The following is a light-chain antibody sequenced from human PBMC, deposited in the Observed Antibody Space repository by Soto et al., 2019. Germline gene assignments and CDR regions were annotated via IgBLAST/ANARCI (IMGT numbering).Light chain of an antibody. V-gene: IGKV3-15*01. CDR2: GAS. CDR3: QQYNGWPWT. CDR1: QTIGQK. J-gene: IGKJ1*01. Sequence: EIVLAQSPATLSVTPGERITLSCRATQTIGQKLAWYLQRPGRAPSLLMYGASTRATDIPARFSGSVSGTEFTLTITGLQSEDFAVYYCQQYNGWPWTFGQGTKVEI.